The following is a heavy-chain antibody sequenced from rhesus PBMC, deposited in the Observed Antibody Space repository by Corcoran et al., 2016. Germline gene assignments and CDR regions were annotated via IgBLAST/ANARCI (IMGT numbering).Heavy chain of an antibody. Sequence: QLQLQESGPGLVKPSETLSVTCAVSGGSISSNYWSWIRQPPGKGLEGIGRIYGSGRSTIYNPSPKSRVTLSVDTSKNQLSPKLSSVTAADTAVYYCARHPTYYNIWTGYSIDYWGQGVLVTVSS. V-gene: IGHV4-169*01. CDR2: IYGSGRST. D-gene: IGHD3-3*01. CDR1: GGSISSNY. CDR3: ARHPTYYNIWTGYSIDY. J-gene: IGHJ4*01.